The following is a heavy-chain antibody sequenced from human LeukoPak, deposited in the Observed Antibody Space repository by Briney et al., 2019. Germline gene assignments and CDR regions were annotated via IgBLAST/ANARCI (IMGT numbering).Heavy chain of an antibody. Sequence: PGGSLRFSCAASGFTFSSYSMNWVRQAPGKGLEWVSSISRSSSYIYYADSVKGRFTISRDNANNSLYLQMNSLRAEDTAVYYCAREGMATMGATSAFDIWGQGTMVTVSS. CDR2: ISRSSSYI. J-gene: IGHJ3*02. D-gene: IGHD5-24*01. CDR1: GFTFSSYS. V-gene: IGHV3-21*04. CDR3: AREGMATMGATSAFDI.